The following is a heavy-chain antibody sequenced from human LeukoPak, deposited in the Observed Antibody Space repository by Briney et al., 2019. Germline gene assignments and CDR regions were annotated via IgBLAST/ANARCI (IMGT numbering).Heavy chain of an antibody. Sequence: GRSLRLSCAASGFTFSSYAMHWVRQAPGKGLEWVAVISYDGSNKYYADSVKGRFTISRDNSKNTLYLQMNSLRAEDTAVYYCAKFIYLAKLRCQDYWGQGTLVTVSS. CDR1: GFTFSSYA. D-gene: IGHD4-17*01. J-gene: IGHJ4*02. CDR2: ISYDGSNK. V-gene: IGHV3-30-3*02. CDR3: AKFIYLAKLRCQDY.